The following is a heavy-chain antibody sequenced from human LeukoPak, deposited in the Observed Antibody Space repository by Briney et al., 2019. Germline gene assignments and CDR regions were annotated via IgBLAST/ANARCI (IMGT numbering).Heavy chain of an antibody. V-gene: IGHV3-7*01. Sequence: GGSLRLSCAASGFTFSSYWMSWVRQAPGKGLEWVANIKQDGSEKYYVDSVKGRFTISRDNAKNSLYLQMNSLRAEDTAVYYCAREDTAMWGYYYGMDVWGQGTTVTVSS. CDR3: AREDTAMWGYYYGMDV. CDR2: IKQDGSEK. D-gene: IGHD5-18*01. J-gene: IGHJ6*02. CDR1: GFTFSSYW.